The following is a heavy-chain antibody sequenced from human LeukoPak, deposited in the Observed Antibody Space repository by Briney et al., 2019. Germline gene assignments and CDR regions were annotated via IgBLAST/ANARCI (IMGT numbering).Heavy chain of an antibody. V-gene: IGHV4-31*03. Sequence: SETLSLTCTVSGGSINSGGYYWNWLRQHPGKGLEWIGYIYHSGSTYYNPSHKSRVTISVDMSKNQFSLKLSSVTAADTAVYYCARAGPFWSGLVRFDPWGQGTLVTVST. CDR2: IYHSGST. CDR3: ARAGPFWSGLVRFDP. J-gene: IGHJ5*02. CDR1: GGSINSGGYY. D-gene: IGHD3-3*01.